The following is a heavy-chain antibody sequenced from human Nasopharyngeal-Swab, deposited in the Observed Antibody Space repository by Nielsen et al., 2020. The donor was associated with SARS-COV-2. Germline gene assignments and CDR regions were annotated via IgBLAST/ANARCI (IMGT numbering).Heavy chain of an antibody. J-gene: IGHJ5*02. V-gene: IGHV4-59*13. CDR1: GGSISSYY. Sequence: SETLSLTCTVSGGSISSYYWSWIRQSPGKGLEWIGYLYNSGSIKYNPSLQSRVTISVDTSKNQFSLNLRSVTAADTAVYYCARGSCSGGSCSPYTWFDPWGQGTLVTVSS. CDR3: ARGSCSGGSCSPYTWFDP. D-gene: IGHD2-15*01. CDR2: LYNSGSI.